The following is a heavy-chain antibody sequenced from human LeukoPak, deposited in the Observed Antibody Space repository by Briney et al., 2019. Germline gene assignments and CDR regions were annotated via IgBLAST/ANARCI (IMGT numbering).Heavy chain of an antibody. CDR1: GGSFSGYY. J-gene: IGHJ4*02. CDR2: INHSGST. CDR3: ARGRLVPPRGSYYFDY. D-gene: IGHD2-8*01. V-gene: IGHV4-34*01. Sequence: SETLSLTCAVYGGSFSGYYWSWIRQPPGKGLEWIGEINHSGSTNYNPSLKSRVTISVDTSKNQFSLKLSSVTAADTAVYYCARGRLVPPRGSYYFDYWGQGTLVTLSS.